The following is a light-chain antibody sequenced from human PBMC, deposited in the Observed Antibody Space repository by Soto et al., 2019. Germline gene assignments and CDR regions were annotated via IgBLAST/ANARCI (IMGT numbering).Light chain of an antibody. J-gene: IGKJ4*01. Sequence: DIQLTQSPSFLSASVGDRVTITCRASQGISSYLAWYQQRPGEAPRLLIYAASTLHSGVPSRFSGSGSGTEFTLTISSLQPEDFATYYCQQLNTFLLTFGGGTKVEIK. CDR2: AAS. V-gene: IGKV1-9*01. CDR1: QGISSY. CDR3: QQLNTFLLT.